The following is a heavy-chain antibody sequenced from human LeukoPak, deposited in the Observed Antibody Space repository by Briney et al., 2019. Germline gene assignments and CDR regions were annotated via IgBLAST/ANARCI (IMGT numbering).Heavy chain of an antibody. J-gene: IGHJ6*03. V-gene: IGHV4-61*02. D-gene: IGHD5-18*01. CDR3: ARAAYSYGSYYYMDV. Sequence: SETLSLTCTVSGGSISSGSYYWSWIRQPAGKGLEWIGRIYTSGSTNYNPSLKSRVTISVDTSKNQFSLKLSSVTAADTAVYYCARAAYSYGSYYYMDVWGKGTTVTVSS. CDR2: IYTSGST. CDR1: GGSISSGSYY.